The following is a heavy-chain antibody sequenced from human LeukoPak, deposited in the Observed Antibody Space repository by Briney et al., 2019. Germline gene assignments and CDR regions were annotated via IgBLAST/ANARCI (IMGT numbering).Heavy chain of an antibody. V-gene: IGHV3-21*01. CDR2: ISSSSSYI. CDR3: AASGSYSPTFDY. CDR1: GFTFSSYS. D-gene: IGHD1-26*01. J-gene: IGHJ4*02. Sequence: GGSLRLSCAASGFTFSSYSMNWVRQAPGKGLEWVSSISSSSSYIYYADSVKGRFTISRDNAKNSLYLQMNSLRAEDTAVYYCAASGSYSPTFDYWGQGTLVTVSS.